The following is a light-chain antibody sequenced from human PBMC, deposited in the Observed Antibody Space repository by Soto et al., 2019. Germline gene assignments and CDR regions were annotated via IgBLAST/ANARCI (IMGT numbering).Light chain of an antibody. J-gene: IGLJ2*01. V-gene: IGLV1-40*01. CDR1: SLNIGAGYD. CDR2: GKN. Sequence: QPVLTQPPSVSGAPGQRVTISCTGTSLNIGAGYDVHWYQQLPGTAPKLLIYGKNNRPSGVPDRFSGSKSGTSASLAITGLQAEDEADYYCQSYDISLFGSIFGGGTQLTVL. CDR3: QSYDISLFGSI.